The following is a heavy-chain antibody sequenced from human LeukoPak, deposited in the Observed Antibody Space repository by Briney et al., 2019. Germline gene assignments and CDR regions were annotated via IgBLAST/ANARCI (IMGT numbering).Heavy chain of an antibody. J-gene: IGHJ4*02. Sequence: ASVKVSCKASGYTFTGYYMHWVRQAPGQGLEWMGWINPNSGGTSYAQKFQGRVTMTRDTSTSTVYMELSSLRSEDTAVYYCARAAPGQWLVLWGQGTLVTVSS. CDR2: INPNSGGT. CDR3: ARAAPGQWLVL. D-gene: IGHD6-19*01. CDR1: GYTFTGYY. V-gene: IGHV1-2*02.